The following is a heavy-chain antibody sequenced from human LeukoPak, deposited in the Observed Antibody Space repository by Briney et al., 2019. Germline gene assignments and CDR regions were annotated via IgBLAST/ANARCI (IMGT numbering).Heavy chain of an antibody. Sequence: GGSLRLSCAASGFTFSSYAMSWVRQAPGKGLEWVSAISGSGGSTYYADSVKGRFTISRDNSKNTLYLQMNTLRAEDTAVYYCAKQWLVSSEVDYWGQGTLVTVSP. CDR3: AKQWLVSSEVDY. CDR1: GFTFSSYA. J-gene: IGHJ4*02. CDR2: ISGSGGST. V-gene: IGHV3-23*01. D-gene: IGHD6-19*01.